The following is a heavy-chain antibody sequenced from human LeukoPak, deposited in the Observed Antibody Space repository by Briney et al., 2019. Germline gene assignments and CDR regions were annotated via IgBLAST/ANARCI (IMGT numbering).Heavy chain of an antibody. J-gene: IGHJ6*03. V-gene: IGHV3-53*01. Sequence: PGRSLRLSCAASGLTVSSEYMSWVRQAPGKGLEWVAVIYSTGNTYYANSVKGRFTISRDSSKNTLYLHMNSLRAEDTAVYYCASSSRREQRDNHYYFMDVWGKGTTVTVSS. CDR2: IYSTGNT. CDR3: ASSSRREQRDNHYYFMDV. D-gene: IGHD1/OR15-1a*01. CDR1: GLTVSSEY.